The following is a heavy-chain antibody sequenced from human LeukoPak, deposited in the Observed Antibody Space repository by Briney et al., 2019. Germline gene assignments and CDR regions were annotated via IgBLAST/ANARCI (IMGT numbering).Heavy chain of an antibody. CDR2: IYYSGST. V-gene: IGHV4-39*07. CDR1: GGSISSSSYY. J-gene: IGHJ4*02. Sequence: PSETLSLTCTVSGGSISSSSYYWGWIRQPPGKGLEWIGSIYYSGSTYYNPSLKSRVTISVDTSKNQFSLKLSSVTAADTAVYYCARRGTDQNSYYYDSSGYYYWGQGTLVTVSS. D-gene: IGHD3-22*01. CDR3: ARRGTDQNSYYYDSSGYYY.